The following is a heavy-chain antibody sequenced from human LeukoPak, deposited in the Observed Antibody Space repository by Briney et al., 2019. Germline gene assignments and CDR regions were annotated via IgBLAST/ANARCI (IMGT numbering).Heavy chain of an antibody. J-gene: IGHJ3*02. D-gene: IGHD3-22*01. CDR3: ARHDSSGPYNAFDI. CDR1: GYSISSGYY. V-gene: IGHV4-38-2*02. CDR2: IYHSGST. Sequence: SETPSLTCTVSGYSISSGYYWGWIRQPPGKGLEWIGSIYHSGSTYYNPSLKSRVTISVDTSKNQFSLKLSSVTAAETAVYYCARHDSSGPYNAFDIWGQGTMVTVSS.